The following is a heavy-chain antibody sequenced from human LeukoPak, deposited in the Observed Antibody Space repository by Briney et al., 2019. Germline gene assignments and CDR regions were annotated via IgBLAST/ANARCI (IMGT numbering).Heavy chain of an antibody. CDR1: GFTFSSYG. V-gene: IGHV3-23*01. Sequence: GGSLRLSCAASGFTFSSYGINWVRQAPGKGLEWVSSIDGTRRTTDYADSVKGRFTTSRDNSKNAAYLQLDSLRADDTAVYYCAKINSITLVRGANILLNNWGQGTLVTVSS. J-gene: IGHJ4*02. CDR2: IDGTRRTT. CDR3: AKINSITLVRGANILLNN. D-gene: IGHD3-10*01.